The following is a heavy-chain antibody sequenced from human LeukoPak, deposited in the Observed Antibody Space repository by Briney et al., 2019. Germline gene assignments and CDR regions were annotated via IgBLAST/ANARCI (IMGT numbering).Heavy chain of an antibody. CDR1: GFTFSSYA. V-gene: IGHV3-23*01. J-gene: IGHJ4*02. CDR3: AKDVVVVPAAIDY. D-gene: IGHD2-2*01. Sequence: GGSLRLSCAASGFTFSSYAMSWVRQAPGKGLEWVSAISGSGGSTYYADSVKGRFTVSRDNSKNTLYLQMNSLRAEDTAVYYCAKDVVVVPAAIDYWGQGTLVTVSS. CDR2: ISGSGGST.